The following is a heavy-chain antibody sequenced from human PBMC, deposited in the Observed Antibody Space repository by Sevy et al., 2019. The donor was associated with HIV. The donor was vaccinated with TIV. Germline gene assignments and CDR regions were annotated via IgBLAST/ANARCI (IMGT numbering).Heavy chain of an antibody. CDR2: LKSDVYGGTV. Sequence: QLGGSLRLSCTASGFTFGDYCMSWVRQAPGKGLEWVAFLKSDVYGGTVDHAASVRGRFVISRDDSKTIAYLQMNDLKTEDTGVYYCTRWKAAQSIFDYWGQGAPVTVSS. D-gene: IGHD6-13*01. V-gene: IGHV3-49*04. CDR3: TRWKAAQSIFDY. J-gene: IGHJ4*02. CDR1: GFTFGDYC.